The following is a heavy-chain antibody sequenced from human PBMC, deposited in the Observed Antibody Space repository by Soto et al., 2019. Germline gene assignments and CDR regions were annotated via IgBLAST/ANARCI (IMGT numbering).Heavy chain of an antibody. D-gene: IGHD3-10*01. Sequence: GASVKVSCKASGGTFSSYAISWVRQAPGQGLEWMGWISAYNGNTNYAQKLQGRVTMTTDTSTSTAYMELRSLRSDDTAVYYCARTDHGVNWFDPWGQGTLVTVSS. CDR2: ISAYNGNT. CDR1: GGTFSSYA. V-gene: IGHV1-18*01. J-gene: IGHJ5*02. CDR3: ARTDHGVNWFDP.